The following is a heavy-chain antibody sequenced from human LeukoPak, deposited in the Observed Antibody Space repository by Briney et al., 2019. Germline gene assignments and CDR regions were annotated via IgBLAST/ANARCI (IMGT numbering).Heavy chain of an antibody. CDR2: IYYSGST. J-gene: IGHJ4*02. CDR1: GYFISSGYY. V-gene: IGHV4-61*01. Sequence: SETLSLTCSVSGYFISSGYYWSWIRQPPGKGLEWIGYIYYSGSTNYNPSLKSRVTISVDTSKNQFSLKLSSVTAADTAVYYCARGPYCSSTSCSYYFDYWGQGTLVTVSS. D-gene: IGHD2-2*01. CDR3: ARGPYCSSTSCSYYFDY.